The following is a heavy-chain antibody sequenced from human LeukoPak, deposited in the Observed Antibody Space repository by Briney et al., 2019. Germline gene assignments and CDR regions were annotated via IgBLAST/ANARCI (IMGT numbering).Heavy chain of an antibody. J-gene: IGHJ4*02. Sequence: KPSETLSLTCTVSGGSVSSGSYYWSWIRQPPGKGLEWIGSIYYSGSTYYNPSLKSRVTISVDTSRNQFPLKLSSVTAADTAVYYCASFYCGGDCPSQYYFDYWGQGTLVTVSS. D-gene: IGHD2-21*02. CDR1: GGSVSSGSYY. CDR3: ASFYCGGDCPSQYYFDY. V-gene: IGHV4-39*01. CDR2: IYYSGST.